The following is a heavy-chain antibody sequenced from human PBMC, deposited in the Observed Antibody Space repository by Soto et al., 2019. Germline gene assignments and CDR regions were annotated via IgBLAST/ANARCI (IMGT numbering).Heavy chain of an antibody. D-gene: IGHD1-7*01. J-gene: IGHJ5*02. Sequence: TLSLTCTVSGGSISSYYWSWIRQPPGKGLEWIGYIYYSGSTNYNPSLKSRVTISVDTSKNQFSLKLSSVSAADTAVYYCAREMGTWLSNSVFDPWGQGTLVTVSS. CDR1: GGSISSYY. CDR3: AREMGTWLSNSVFDP. CDR2: IYYSGST. V-gene: IGHV4-59*01.